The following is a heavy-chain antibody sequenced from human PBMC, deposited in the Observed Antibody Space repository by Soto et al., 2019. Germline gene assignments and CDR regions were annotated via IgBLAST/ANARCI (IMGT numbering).Heavy chain of an antibody. Sequence: ASVKVSCKASGYTFTSYGISWVRQAPGQGLEWMGWISAYNGNTNYAQKLQGRVTMTTDTSTSTAYMELRSLRSDDTAVYYCARVGPITIFSLGMWFDPWGQGTLVTVSS. J-gene: IGHJ5*02. CDR3: ARVGPITIFSLGMWFDP. CDR1: GYTFTSYG. CDR2: ISAYNGNT. D-gene: IGHD3-9*01. V-gene: IGHV1-18*04.